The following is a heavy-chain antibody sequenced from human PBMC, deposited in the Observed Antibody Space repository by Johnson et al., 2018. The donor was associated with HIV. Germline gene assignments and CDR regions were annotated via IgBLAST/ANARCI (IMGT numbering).Heavy chain of an antibody. CDR2: IHWNGGST. J-gene: IGHJ3*01. D-gene: IGHD1-26*01. CDR3: AKDPPGS. CDR1: GFTFDDYG. V-gene: IGHV3-43*02. Sequence: VQLVESGGGVVQPGGSLRLSCAASGFTFDDYGMHWVRQAPGKGLEWVSGIHWNGGSTGYADSVKGRFTISRDNRKNSLYLQMNSLRPEDTALYYCAKDPPGSWGQGTRVTVSS.